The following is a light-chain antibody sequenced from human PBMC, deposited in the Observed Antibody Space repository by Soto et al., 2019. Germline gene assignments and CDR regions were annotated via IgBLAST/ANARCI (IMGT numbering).Light chain of an antibody. Sequence: QSALTQPASVSGSPGQSITISCTGTSSDVAGYNYVSWYQQHPGKAPKLMIYDVSNRPSGVSNRFSGSKSGNTASLTISGLQAEDEADYYCSSYTSTLYVFGTGTKLTVL. CDR1: SSDVAGYNY. V-gene: IGLV2-14*01. CDR2: DVS. J-gene: IGLJ1*01. CDR3: SSYTSTLYV.